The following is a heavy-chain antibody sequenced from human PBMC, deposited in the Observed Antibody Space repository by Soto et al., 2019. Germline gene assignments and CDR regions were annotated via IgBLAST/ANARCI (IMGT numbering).Heavy chain of an antibody. CDR2: IGTAGDT. D-gene: IGHD3-16*01. Sequence: EVHLVESGGDLVQPGGSLRLSCAASGFTFSSYDFHWVRQATGKGLEWVSGIGTAGDTYYAGSVKGRFIMSRENAKNSLYLQMNSLRVGDTAVYYCTRGADGFDYWGQGTLVTVSS. J-gene: IGHJ4*02. CDR3: TRGADGFDY. V-gene: IGHV3-13*01. CDR1: GFTFSSYD.